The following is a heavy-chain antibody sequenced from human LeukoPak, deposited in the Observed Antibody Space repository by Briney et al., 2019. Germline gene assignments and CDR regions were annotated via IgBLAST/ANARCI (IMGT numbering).Heavy chain of an antibody. D-gene: IGHD6-19*01. CDR1: GYTFTNYY. J-gene: IGHJ4*02. Sequence: ASVKVSCKASGYTFTNYYMRWVRQAPGQGLEWMGVINPSGGSTSFAQKFQGRVTMTRDTSTSTVYMELSSLRSEDTAVYYCARDVGPSQSSGCYYFDSWGQGTLVTVSS. V-gene: IGHV1-46*01. CDR3: ARDVGPSQSSGCYYFDS. CDR2: INPSGGST.